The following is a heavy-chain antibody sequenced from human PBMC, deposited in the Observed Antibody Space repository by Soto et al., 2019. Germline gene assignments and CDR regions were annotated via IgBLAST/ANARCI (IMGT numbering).Heavy chain of an antibody. Sequence: QITLKESGPTLVKPTQTLTLTCSLSGFSITTSGVGVAWVRQPPGKALEWLAFTYWDDDNRYNPSLRTRLTTAKDASRNQVVLTMTNMDPADTATYYCAHGGTLMATWNYGAFDFWGQGALVTVPS. J-gene: IGHJ3*01. D-gene: IGHD1-7*01. CDR1: GFSITTSGVG. CDR2: TYWDDDN. CDR3: AHGGTLMATWNYGAFDF. V-gene: IGHV2-5*02.